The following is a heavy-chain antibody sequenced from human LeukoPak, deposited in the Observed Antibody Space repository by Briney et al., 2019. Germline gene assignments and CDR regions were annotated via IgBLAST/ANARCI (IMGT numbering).Heavy chain of an antibody. J-gene: IGHJ5*02. CDR3: AREDSDPYARWFDP. Sequence: GRSLRLSCAASGFRFSDYAIHWVRQPPGKGLEWVAVIWYDGSNKDYVDSVKGRFTISRDNSKNTVYLQMNSLRAEDTAVYYCAREDSDPYARWFDPWGQGTLVTVSS. D-gene: IGHD2-2*01. V-gene: IGHV3-33*08. CDR2: IWYDGSNK. CDR1: GFRFSDYA.